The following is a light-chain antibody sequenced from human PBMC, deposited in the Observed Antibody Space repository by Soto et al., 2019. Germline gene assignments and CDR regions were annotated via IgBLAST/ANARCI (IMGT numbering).Light chain of an antibody. CDR1: SSNIGAGYD. V-gene: IGLV1-40*01. Sequence: QSVLTQPPSVSGAPGQRVTISCTGSSSNIGAGYDVHWYQQLPGTAPKLLIYVNTKRPSGVPDRFSGSKSGTSASLAITGLQAEDEADYYCQSYDSSLSGRVFGTGTKLTVL. J-gene: IGLJ1*01. CDR3: QSYDSSLSGRV. CDR2: VNT.